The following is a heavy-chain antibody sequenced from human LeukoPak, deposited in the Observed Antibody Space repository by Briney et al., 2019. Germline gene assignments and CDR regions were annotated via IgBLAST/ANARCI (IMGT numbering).Heavy chain of an antibody. Sequence: SETLSLTCTVSGGSISSGGHYWSWIRQHPGKGLEWIGYIYYSGSTYYNPSLKSRVTISVDTSKNQFSVKLSSVTAADTAVYYCAREVATDYYGMDVWGQGTTVTVSS. D-gene: IGHD5-12*01. CDR3: AREVATDYYGMDV. J-gene: IGHJ6*02. V-gene: IGHV4-31*03. CDR2: IYYSGST. CDR1: GGSISSGGHY.